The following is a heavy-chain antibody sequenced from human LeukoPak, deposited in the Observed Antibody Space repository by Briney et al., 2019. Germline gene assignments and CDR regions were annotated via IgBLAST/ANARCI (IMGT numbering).Heavy chain of an antibody. CDR1: GGSISSGGYY. J-gene: IGHJ5*02. Sequence: PSETLSLTCTVSGGSISSGGYYWSWIRQHPGKGLEWIGYIYYSGSTYYNPSLKGRVTISVDTSKNQFSLKLSSVTAADTAVYYCARRRPGDYGDYVGSWFDPWGQGTLVTVSS. CDR2: IYYSGST. D-gene: IGHD4-17*01. V-gene: IGHV4-31*03. CDR3: ARRRPGDYGDYVGSWFDP.